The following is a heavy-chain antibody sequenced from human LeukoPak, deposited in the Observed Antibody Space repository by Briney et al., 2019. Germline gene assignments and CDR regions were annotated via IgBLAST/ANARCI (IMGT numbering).Heavy chain of an antibody. CDR1: GFTFKEYG. J-gene: IGHJ4*02. Sequence: PGASLRLSCAASGFTFKEYGMSWVRQAPGKGLEWVSTVNDNGANTHYADSVKGRFTISRGSSKNTLFLQMNSLRADDTARYYCTKGDGGWYPIDSWGQGTLIIVSS. CDR2: VNDNGANT. D-gene: IGHD6-19*01. CDR3: TKGDGGWYPIDS. V-gene: IGHV3-23*01.